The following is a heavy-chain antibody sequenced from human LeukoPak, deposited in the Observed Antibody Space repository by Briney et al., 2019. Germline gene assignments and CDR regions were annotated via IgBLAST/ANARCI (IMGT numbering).Heavy chain of an antibody. CDR1: GFTFSSYG. J-gene: IGHJ3*02. Sequence: QPGGSLRLSCAASGFTFSSYGMHWVRQAPGKGLEWVAVISYDGSNKYYADSVKRRSTISRDNSKNTLYLQMNSLRAEDTAVYYCAKEINPTAMVPYDAFDIWGQGTMVTVSS. CDR2: ISYDGSNK. D-gene: IGHD5-18*01. CDR3: AKEINPTAMVPYDAFDI. V-gene: IGHV3-30*18.